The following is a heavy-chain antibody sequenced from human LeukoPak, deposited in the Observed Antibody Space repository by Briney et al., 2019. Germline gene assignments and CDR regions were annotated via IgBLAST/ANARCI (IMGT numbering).Heavy chain of an antibody. J-gene: IGHJ4*02. D-gene: IGHD6-19*01. CDR1: GGTFSSYA. Sequence: SVKVSCKASGGTFSSYAISRVRQAPGQGLEWMGRIIPILGIANYAQKFQGRVTITADKSTSTAYMELSSLRSEDTAVYYCAREPGYSSGWYVDYWGQGTLVTVSS. CDR2: IIPILGIA. CDR3: AREPGYSSGWYVDY. V-gene: IGHV1-69*04.